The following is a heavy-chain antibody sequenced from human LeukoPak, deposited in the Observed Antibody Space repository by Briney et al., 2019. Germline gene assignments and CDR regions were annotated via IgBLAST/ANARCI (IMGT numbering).Heavy chain of an antibody. CDR2: INPNSGGT. CDR3: ASRPDVGATADY. D-gene: IGHD1-26*01. V-gene: IGHV1-2*02. J-gene: IGHJ4*02. Sequence: ASVKVSCKASGYTFTGYYIHWVRLAPGQGLEWMGWINPNSGGTNYAQKFQGRVTMTRDTSISTAYMELSRLRSDDTAVYYCASRPDVGATADYWGQGTLVTVSS. CDR1: GYTFTGYY.